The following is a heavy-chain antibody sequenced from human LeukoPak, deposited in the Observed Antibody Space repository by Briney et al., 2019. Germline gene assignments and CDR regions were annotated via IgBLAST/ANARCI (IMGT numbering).Heavy chain of an antibody. CDR2: IRYDGSNK. CDR1: GFTFSSYG. CDR3: AKDRVAEHYFDY. D-gene: IGHD6-13*01. J-gene: IGHJ4*02. Sequence: PGGSLRLSCAASGFTFSSYGMHWVRQAPGKGLEWVAFIRYDGSNKYYADSVKGRFTISRDNSKNTLYLQMNSLRAEDTAVYYCAKDRVAEHYFDYWGQGTLVTVSS. V-gene: IGHV3-30*02.